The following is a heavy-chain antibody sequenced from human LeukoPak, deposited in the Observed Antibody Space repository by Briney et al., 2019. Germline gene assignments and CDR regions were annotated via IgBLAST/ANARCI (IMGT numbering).Heavy chain of an antibody. Sequence: ASVKVSCKASGYTFTGYYIHWVRQAPGQGLEWLGRINPNGGGTNYAQKFQGRVTMTRDTSISTAYMELSRLRSDDTAMYYCARDHCSSTSCYRNFDYWGQGTLVTVSS. CDR3: ARDHCSSTSCYRNFDY. CDR1: GYTFTGYY. J-gene: IGHJ4*02. V-gene: IGHV1-2*06. CDR2: INPNGGGT. D-gene: IGHD2-2*02.